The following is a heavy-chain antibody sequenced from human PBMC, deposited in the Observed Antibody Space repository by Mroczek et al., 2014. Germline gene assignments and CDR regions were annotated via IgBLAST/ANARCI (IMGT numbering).Heavy chain of an antibody. J-gene: IGHJ5*02. CDR2: INHSGST. CDR1: GGSFSGYY. D-gene: IGHD6-6*01. V-gene: IGHV4-34*01. Sequence: QVQLQQWGAGLLKPSETLSPTCAVYGGSFSGYYWSWIRQPPGKGLEWIGEINHSGSTNYNPSLKSRVTISVDTSKNQFSLKLSSVTAADTAVYYCARGNLLEYSSSSGLFWFDPWGQGTLVTVSS. CDR3: ARGNLLEYSSSSGLFWFDP.